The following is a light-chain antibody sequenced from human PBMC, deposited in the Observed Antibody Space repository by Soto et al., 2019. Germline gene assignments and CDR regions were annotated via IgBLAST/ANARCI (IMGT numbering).Light chain of an antibody. CDR2: DVS. Sequence: IVLTQSPDTLSLSPGDRATLSCRATQSVSSNSLAWYQQKPGQAPRLLMYDVSNRATGIPARFSGSGSGTDFTLTISSLEPEDLALYYCQQRSTWPTFGQGTRLEIK. CDR1: QSVSSN. CDR3: QQRSTWPT. J-gene: IGKJ5*01. V-gene: IGKV3-11*01.